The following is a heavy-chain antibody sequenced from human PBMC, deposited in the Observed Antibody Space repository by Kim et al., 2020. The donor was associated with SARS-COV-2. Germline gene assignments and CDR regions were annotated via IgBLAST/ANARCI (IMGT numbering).Heavy chain of an antibody. J-gene: IGHJ4*01. CDR1: GFTFSSYA. D-gene: IGHD3-22*01. CDR3: AKDRPNFYDTSGYYYLD. Sequence: GGSLRLSCAASGFTFSSYAMNWVRQAPGKGLEWVSTISPSGGTTHYADSVMGRFTISRDSSNNTLYLQMNSLRAEDTAVYYCAKDRPNFYDTSGYYYLD. V-gene: IGHV3-23*01. CDR2: ISPSGGTT.